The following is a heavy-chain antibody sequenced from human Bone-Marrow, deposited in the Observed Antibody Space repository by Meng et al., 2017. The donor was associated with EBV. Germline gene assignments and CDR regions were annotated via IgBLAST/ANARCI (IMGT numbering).Heavy chain of an antibody. V-gene: IGHV2-5*02. J-gene: IGHJ4*02. CDR3: AHLIAARPFDY. D-gene: IGHD6-6*01. CDR2: IYWDDDK. CDR1: GFSLSTRGVG. Sequence: TLNESCPTLVKPTHTLTLTCTFSGFSLSTRGVGVGWIRQPPGKALEWLAVIYWDDDKRYSPSLKSRLTITKDTSKKQVVLTMTNMDPVDAATYYCAHLIAARPFDYWGQGTLVTVSS.